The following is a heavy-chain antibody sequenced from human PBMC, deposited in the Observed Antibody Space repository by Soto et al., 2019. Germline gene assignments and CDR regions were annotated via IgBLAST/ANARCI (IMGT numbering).Heavy chain of an antibody. CDR3: VMSHSTDSRGYLFFN. V-gene: IGHV3-21*01. Sequence: GRYLRLSCEAYGFTFYSYSLYWVRQAPGKGLEWVASISSHSNYKHYADSVKGRFTISRDNAKNSLFLQMDSLRVEDTAVYYCVMSHSTDSRGYLFFNWGQGTPDTVSS. CDR1: GFTFYSYS. J-gene: IGHJ4*01. CDR2: ISSHSNYK. D-gene: IGHD3-22*01.